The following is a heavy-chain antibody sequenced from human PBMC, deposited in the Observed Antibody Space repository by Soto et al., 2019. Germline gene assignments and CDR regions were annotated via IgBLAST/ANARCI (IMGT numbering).Heavy chain of an antibody. J-gene: IGHJ4*02. CDR1: GFTFSSYA. CDR2: ISGSGGST. D-gene: IGHD6-6*01. Sequence: GGSLRLSCAASGFTFSSYAMSWVRQAPGKGLEWVSAISGSGGSTYYEDSVKGRFTISRDNSKNTLYLQMNSLRAEDTAVYYCAKDFSIAARPSQIDYWGQGTLVTVSS. CDR3: AKDFSIAARPSQIDY. V-gene: IGHV3-23*01.